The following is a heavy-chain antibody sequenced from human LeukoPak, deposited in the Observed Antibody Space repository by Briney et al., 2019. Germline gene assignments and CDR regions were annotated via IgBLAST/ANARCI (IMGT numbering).Heavy chain of an antibody. CDR2: ISSTGAYI. V-gene: IGHV3-21*01. J-gene: IGHJ4*02. D-gene: IGHD6-25*01. Sequence: GGSLRLSCAASGFAFNTYTMNWVRQTPGKGLEWVSSISSTGAYIYHADSMEGRFTVSRDNARNLLYLHMNSLRAEDSAMYFCARVSSNPYSRGYYHFDYWGQGTLVTVSS. CDR1: GFAFNTYT. CDR3: ARVSSNPYSRGYYHFDY.